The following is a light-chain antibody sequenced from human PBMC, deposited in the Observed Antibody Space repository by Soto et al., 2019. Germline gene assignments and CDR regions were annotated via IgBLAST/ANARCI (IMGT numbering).Light chain of an antibody. J-gene: IGLJ3*02. Sequence: SALTQPASVSGSPGQSITISCTGTSSDVGYYNLVSWYQQHPGKAPKVLIFEVTNRPSGVSSRFSGSKSGNTASLTISGLQAEDEADYYCCSYAGSTSWVFGGGTKVTVL. V-gene: IGLV2-23*02. CDR3: CSYAGSTSWV. CDR2: EVT. CDR1: SSDVGYYNL.